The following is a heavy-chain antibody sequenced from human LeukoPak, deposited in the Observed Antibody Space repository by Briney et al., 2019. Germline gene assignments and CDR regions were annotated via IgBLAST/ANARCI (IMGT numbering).Heavy chain of an antibody. V-gene: IGHV5-51*01. D-gene: IGHD2-2*02. Sequence: GESLKISCKGSGYTFTSYWIGWVRQMPGKGLEWMGIIYPGDSDTRYRPSFQGQVTISADKSISTAYLQWSSLKASDTAMYHCALYFDTYYFDYWGQGTLVTVSS. CDR3: ALYFDTYYFDY. CDR1: GYTFTSYW. CDR2: IYPGDSDT. J-gene: IGHJ4*02.